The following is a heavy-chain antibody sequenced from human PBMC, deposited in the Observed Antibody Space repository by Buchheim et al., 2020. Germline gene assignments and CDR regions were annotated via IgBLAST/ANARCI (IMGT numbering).Heavy chain of an antibody. CDR3: ARGRITMVRGVISWFEP. CDR1: GYTFTSYY. D-gene: IGHD3-10*01. J-gene: IGHJ5*02. CDR2: INPSGGST. V-gene: IGHV1-46*01. Sequence: QVQLVQSGAEVKKPGASVKVSCKASGYTFTSYYMHWVRQAPGQGLEWMGIINPSGGSTSYAQKFQGRVTMTRDTSTSPVYMELSSLRSEDTAVYYCARGRITMVRGVISWFEPWGQGTL.